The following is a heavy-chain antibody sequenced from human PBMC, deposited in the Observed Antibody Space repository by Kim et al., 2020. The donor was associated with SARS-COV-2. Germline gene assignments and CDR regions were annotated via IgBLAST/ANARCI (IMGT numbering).Heavy chain of an antibody. J-gene: IGHJ6*02. Sequence: SVKVSCKASGFTFTSSAVQWVRQARGQRLGWIGWIVVGSGNTNYAQKFQERVTITRDISTSTAYMELSSLRSEDTAVYYCAAERAGAVAGYYYYGMDVWGQGTTVTVSS. CDR3: AAERAGAVAGYYYYGMDV. CDR2: IVVGSGNT. V-gene: IGHV1-58*01. D-gene: IGHD6-19*01. CDR1: GFTFTSSA.